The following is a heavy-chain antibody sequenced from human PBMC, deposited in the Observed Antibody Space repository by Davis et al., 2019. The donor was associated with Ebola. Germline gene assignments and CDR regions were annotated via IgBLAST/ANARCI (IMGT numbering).Heavy chain of an antibody. V-gene: IGHV3-23*01. D-gene: IGHD1-7*01. Sequence: GESLKISCTASGFSFSSYAMTWVRQAPGQGLEWVSVISSDEYNTYYAEFVRGRFTISRDNAKNSLYLQMSSLRADDTAVYYCAKDGGNFPYWYFDLWGRGTLVTVSS. CDR1: GFSFSSYA. CDR2: ISSDEYNT. CDR3: AKDGGNFPYWYFDL. J-gene: IGHJ2*01.